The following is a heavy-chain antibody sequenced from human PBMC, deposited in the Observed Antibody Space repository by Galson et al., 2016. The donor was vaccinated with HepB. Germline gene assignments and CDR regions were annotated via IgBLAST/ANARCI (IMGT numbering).Heavy chain of an antibody. CDR2: IIHSGTT. J-gene: IGHJ6*02. CDR3: ARARYQLLDDRQSHYYYGMDV. CDR1: GGTFSGYF. Sequence: SETLSLTCAVYGGTFSGYFWSWVRRPPGKGLEWIGEIIHSGTTNYNPSLKSRVTIPVDTSKNQFSLRLSSVTAADTAVYYCARARYQLLDDRQSHYYYGMDVWGQGTRVTVPS. D-gene: IGHD2-2*01. V-gene: IGHV4-34*12.